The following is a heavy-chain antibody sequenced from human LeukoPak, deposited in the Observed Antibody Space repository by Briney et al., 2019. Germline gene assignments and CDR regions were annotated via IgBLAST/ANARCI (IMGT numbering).Heavy chain of an antibody. V-gene: IGHV4-59*08. CDR3: ARKGSNWSTQFDY. CDR2: VYYSGST. Sequence: PSETLSLTCTVSGDSITSYYWSWIRQPPGKGLEWIGHVYYSGSTSYNPSLKSRVTISVDTSKNQFSLRLSSVTAADTALYYCARKGSNWSTQFDYWGQGTPVTVSS. CDR1: GDSITSYY. D-gene: IGHD6-13*01. J-gene: IGHJ4*01.